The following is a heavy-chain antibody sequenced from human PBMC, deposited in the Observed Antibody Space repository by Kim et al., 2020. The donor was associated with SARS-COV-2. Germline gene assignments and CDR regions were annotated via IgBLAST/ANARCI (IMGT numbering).Heavy chain of an antibody. Sequence: GGSLRLSCAASGFTFDDYAMHWVRQAPGKGLEWVSGISWNSGSIGYADSVKGRFTISRDNAKNSLYLQMNSLRAEDTALYYCAKGPSTGTLSRYYYYGMGVWGQGTTVTVSS. CDR3: AKGPSTGTLSRYYYYGMGV. D-gene: IGHD1-1*01. V-gene: IGHV3-9*01. CDR2: ISWNSGSI. CDR1: GFTFDDYA. J-gene: IGHJ6*02.